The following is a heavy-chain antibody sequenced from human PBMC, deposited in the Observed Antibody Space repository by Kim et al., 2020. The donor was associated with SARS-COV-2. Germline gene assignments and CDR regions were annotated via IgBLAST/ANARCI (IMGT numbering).Heavy chain of an antibody. Sequence: SETLSLTCTVSGGSISSGGYYWSWIRQHPGKGLEWIGYIYYSGSTYYNPSLKSRITISVDTSKNQFSLKLSSVTAADTAVYYCARGTNSAWSFLLDYWGQGSLVNVSS. V-gene: IGHV4-31*03. CDR1: GGSISSGGYY. J-gene: IGHJ4*02. CDR2: IYYSGST. CDR3: ARGTNSAWSFLLDY. D-gene: IGHD6-19*01.